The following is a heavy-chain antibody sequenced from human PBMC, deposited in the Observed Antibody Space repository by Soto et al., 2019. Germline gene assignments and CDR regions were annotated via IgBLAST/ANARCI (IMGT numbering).Heavy chain of an antibody. D-gene: IGHD4-17*01. V-gene: IGHV4-31*03. Sequence: SETLSLTCSVSGASITNGGYYWTWIRQHPGKGLEWIGYFYYSENTYYNPSLKSRVTISVDTSKNQFSLRLTSATAADTAVYYCATHPPYGPLDHWGQGTLVTVSS. J-gene: IGHJ4*02. CDR1: GASITNGGYY. CDR3: ATHPPYGPLDH. CDR2: FYYSENT.